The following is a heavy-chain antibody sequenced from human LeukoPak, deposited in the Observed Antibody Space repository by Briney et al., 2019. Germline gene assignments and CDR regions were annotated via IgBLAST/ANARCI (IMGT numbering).Heavy chain of an antibody. CDR2: ISSSSSYI. CDR1: GFTFSSYS. CDR3: ARDQLAASDAFDI. V-gene: IGHV3-21*01. J-gene: IGHJ3*02. Sequence: GGPLRLSCAASGFTFSSYSMNWVRQAPGKGLEWVSSISSSSSYIYYADSVKGRFTISRDNAKNSLYLRMNSLRAEDTAVYYCARDQLAASDAFDIWGQGTMVTVSS. D-gene: IGHD2-2*01.